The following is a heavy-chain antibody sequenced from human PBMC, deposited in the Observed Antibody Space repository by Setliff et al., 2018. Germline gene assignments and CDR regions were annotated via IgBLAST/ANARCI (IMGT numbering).Heavy chain of an antibody. CDR1: GYTFTRYA. CDR3: ARDSSGWSGFSRLVGAYYYYMDV. V-gene: IGHV7-4-1*02. CDR2: INTNTGNP. J-gene: IGHJ6*03. Sequence: ASVKVSCKASGYTFTRYAMNWVRQAPGQGLEWMGWINTNTGNPTYAQGFTGRFVFSLDTSVSTAYLQISSLKAEDTAVYYCARDSSGWSGFSRLVGAYYYYMDVWG. D-gene: IGHD6-19*01.